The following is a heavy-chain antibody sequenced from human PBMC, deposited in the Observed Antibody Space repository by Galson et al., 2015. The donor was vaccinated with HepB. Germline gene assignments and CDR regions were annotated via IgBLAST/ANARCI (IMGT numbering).Heavy chain of an antibody. CDR1: GFTFGDYT. Sequence: SLRLSCAASGFTFGDYTMSWFRQAPGKGLEWVGSIRSKAYGGTEDYVASVKRRFTISRHDSKSIAYLQINSLKTEDTAVYYCTGDRKGGYGPFDYWGQGTLVTVSS. V-gene: IGHV3-49*03. J-gene: IGHJ4*02. CDR2: IRSKAYGGTE. CDR3: TGDRKGGYGPFDY. D-gene: IGHD5-12*01.